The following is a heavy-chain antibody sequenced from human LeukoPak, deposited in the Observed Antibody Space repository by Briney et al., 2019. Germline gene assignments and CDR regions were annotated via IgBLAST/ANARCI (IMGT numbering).Heavy chain of an antibody. V-gene: IGHV1-46*01. CDR1: GYTFTIYY. CDR3: ARTLFGRVATISHFDY. D-gene: IGHD5-12*01. Sequence: GASVRVSFKASGYTFTIYYMHWVRQAPGQGLEWMGIINPSGGSTTYAQKFQGRLTMTRDTSTSTVYMELSSLRSEDTAVYYCARTLFGRVATISHFDYWGQGTLVTVSS. J-gene: IGHJ4*02. CDR2: INPSGGST.